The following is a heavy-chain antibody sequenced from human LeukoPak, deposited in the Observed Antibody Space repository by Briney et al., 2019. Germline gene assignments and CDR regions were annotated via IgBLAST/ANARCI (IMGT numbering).Heavy chain of an antibody. V-gene: IGHV1-24*01. CDR1: GYTLTELS. CDR3: AVSRRWSHHFDY. D-gene: IGHD2-15*01. J-gene: IGHJ4*02. Sequence: ASVKVSCKVSGYTLTELSMHWVRQAPGKGLEWMGGFDPEDGETIYAQKFQGRVTMTEDTSTDTAYMELSSLRSEDTAVYYCAVSRRWSHHFDYWGQGTLVTVSS. CDR2: FDPEDGET.